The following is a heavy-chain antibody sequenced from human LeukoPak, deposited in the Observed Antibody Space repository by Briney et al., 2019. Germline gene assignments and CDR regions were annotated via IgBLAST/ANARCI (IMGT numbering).Heavy chain of an antibody. J-gene: IGHJ3*02. CDR2: VRYDETNK. CDR1: GFTFDNYG. V-gene: IGHV3-30*02. CDR3: ARDEGAFDI. Sequence: QPGGSLRLSCAASGFTFDNYGMHWVRQAPGKGLEWVAFVRYDETNKYYVDSVKGRFTISRDNSKNTLYLQMNSLRAEDTAVYYCARDEGAFDIWGQGTMVTVSS.